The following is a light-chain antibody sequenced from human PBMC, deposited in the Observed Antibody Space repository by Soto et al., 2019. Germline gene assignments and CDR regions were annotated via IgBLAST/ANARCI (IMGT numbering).Light chain of an antibody. V-gene: IGLV1-40*01. CDR3: QSYDSSLSVV. J-gene: IGLJ2*01. CDR1: SSNFGAGYD. CDR2: GNS. Sequence: QSVLTQPPSVSGAPGQRVTISCTGSSSNFGAGYDVHWYQQLPGTAPKLLIYGNSNRPSGVPDRFSGSKSGTSASLAITGLQAEDEADYYCQSYDSSLSVVFGGGTKLTVL.